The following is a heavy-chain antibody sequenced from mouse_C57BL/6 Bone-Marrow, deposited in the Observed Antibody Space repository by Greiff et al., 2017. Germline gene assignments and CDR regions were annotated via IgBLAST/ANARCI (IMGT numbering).Heavy chain of an antibody. Sequence: EVQLVESGGGLVQPKGSLKLSCAASGFTFNTYAMNWVRQAPGKGLEWVARIRSKSNNYATYSADSVKDRFTISRDDSQSMLYLQMNNLKTEDTAMYYCVRQEYGNYFDYWGQGTTLTVSS. CDR3: VRQEYGNYFDY. CDR1: GFTFNTYA. CDR2: IRSKSNNYAT. D-gene: IGHD2-10*02. J-gene: IGHJ2*01. V-gene: IGHV10-1*02.